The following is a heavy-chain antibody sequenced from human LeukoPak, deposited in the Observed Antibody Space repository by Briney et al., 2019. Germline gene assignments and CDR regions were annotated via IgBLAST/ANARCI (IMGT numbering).Heavy chain of an antibody. CDR1: GGSISSYY. J-gene: IGHJ5*02. D-gene: IGHD3-10*01. CDR3: ARSGRGPLGWFDP. V-gene: IGHV4-59*01. CDR2: IYYSGST. Sequence: SETLSLTCTVSGGSISSYYWSWIRQPPGKGLEWIGYIYYSGSTNYNPSLKSRVTISVDTSKNQFSLKLSSVTAADTAVYYCARSGRGPLGWFDPWGRGTLVTVSS.